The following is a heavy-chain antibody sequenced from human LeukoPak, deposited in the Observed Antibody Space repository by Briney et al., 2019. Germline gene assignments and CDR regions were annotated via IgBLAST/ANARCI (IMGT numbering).Heavy chain of an antibody. Sequence: GGSLRLSCAASGFTFSSYGMHWVRQAPGKGLEGVAVISYDGSNKYYADSVKGRFTISRDNSKNTLYLQMNSLRAEDTAVYYCCSSTIGYWGQGTLVTVSS. CDR3: CSSTIGY. CDR1: GFTFSSYG. V-gene: IGHV3-30*03. J-gene: IGHJ4*02. CDR2: ISYDGSNK. D-gene: IGHD2-2*01.